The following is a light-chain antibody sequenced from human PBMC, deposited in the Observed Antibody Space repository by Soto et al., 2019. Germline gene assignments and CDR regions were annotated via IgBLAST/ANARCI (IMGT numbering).Light chain of an antibody. V-gene: IGLV1-44*01. J-gene: IGLJ3*02. Sequence: QSVLTQPPSLSETPGQWVSISCSGGASNVGSNSVNWYQHLPGTAPKLLIDSNNQRPSGVPDRFSGSKSGTSASLAITGLQSEDEADYYCSAWDDSLKGWVFGGGTKLTVL. CDR3: SAWDDSLKGWV. CDR1: ASNVGSNS. CDR2: SNN.